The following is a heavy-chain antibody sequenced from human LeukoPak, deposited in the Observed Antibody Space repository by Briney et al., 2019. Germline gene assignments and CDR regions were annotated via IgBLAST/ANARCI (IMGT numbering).Heavy chain of an antibody. V-gene: IGHV3-48*03. CDR1: GFTFSLYE. CDR3: MMSLTAHYYYGMDV. D-gene: IGHD2-21*02. CDR2: ITRSGSTT. J-gene: IGHJ6*02. Sequence: GGSLRLSCAASGFTFSLYEMTWVRQAPGKGLEWVSYITRSGSTTYYADSVKGRFTISRDNAKNSLYLQMNSLRAEDTAVYHCMMSLTAHYYYGMDVWGQGTAVTVSS.